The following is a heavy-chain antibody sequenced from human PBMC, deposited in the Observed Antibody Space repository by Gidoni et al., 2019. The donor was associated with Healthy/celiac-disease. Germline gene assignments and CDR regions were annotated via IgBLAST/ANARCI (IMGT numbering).Heavy chain of an antibody. CDR1: GGSISSSSYY. V-gene: IGHV4-39*01. Sequence: QLQLQESGPGLVKPSETLSLTCTVSGGSISSSSYYWGWIRQPPGKGLEWIGSIYYSGSTYYNPSLKSRVTISVDTSKNQFSLKLSSVTAADTAVYYCARKPAAIYGMDVWGQGTTVTVSS. J-gene: IGHJ6*02. CDR3: ARKPAAIYGMDV. D-gene: IGHD2-2*02. CDR2: IYYSGST.